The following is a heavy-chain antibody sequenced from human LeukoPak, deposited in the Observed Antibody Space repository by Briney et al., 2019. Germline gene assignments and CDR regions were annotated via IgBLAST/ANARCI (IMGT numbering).Heavy chain of an antibody. J-gene: IGHJ5*02. D-gene: IGHD3-3*01. CDR1: GYTFTIYG. CDR2: ISAYNGNT. V-gene: IGHV1-18*01. Sequence: ASVNVSCKASGYTFTIYGISWVRQAPGQGLEWMGWISAYNGNTNYAQKLQGRVTMNTDTSTSTAYMELRSRRSDDTGVYYCAGFWLMRGWFDPWGQGTLVTVSS. CDR3: AGFWLMRGWFDP.